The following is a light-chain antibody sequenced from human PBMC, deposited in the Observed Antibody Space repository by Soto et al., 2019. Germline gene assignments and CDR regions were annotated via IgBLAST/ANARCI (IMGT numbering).Light chain of an antibody. CDR3: QQYGSSPPYT. J-gene: IGKJ2*01. V-gene: IGKV3-20*01. Sequence: EIVLTQSPGTLSLSPGERATLSCRASQSVSSRYLAWYQQKPGQAPSLLIYGASSRATGIPDRFSGSGSGTDFTLIISRLEPEDFAVYYCQQYGSSPPYTFGQGTKLEIK. CDR1: QSVSSRY. CDR2: GAS.